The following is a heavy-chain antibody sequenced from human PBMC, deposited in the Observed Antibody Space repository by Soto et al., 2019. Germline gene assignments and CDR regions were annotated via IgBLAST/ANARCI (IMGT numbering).Heavy chain of an antibody. CDR2: IYHSGST. V-gene: IGHV4-4*02. D-gene: IGHD3-10*01. CDR1: GGSISSSNW. Sequence: QVQLQESGPGLVKPSGTLSLTCAVSGGSISSSNWWSWVRQPPGKGLEWIGEIYHSGSTNYNPSPKSRVTISVDKSKNQSSLKLSSVTAADTAVYYCARVGIYGSGSYYRRYFDYWGQGTLVTVSS. J-gene: IGHJ4*02. CDR3: ARVGIYGSGSYYRRYFDY.